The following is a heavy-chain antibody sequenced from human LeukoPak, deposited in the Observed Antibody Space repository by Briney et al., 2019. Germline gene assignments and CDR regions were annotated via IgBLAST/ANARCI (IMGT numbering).Heavy chain of an antibody. V-gene: IGHV4-34*01. J-gene: IGHJ4*02. CDR1: CGSFSGYY. D-gene: IGHD1-26*01. CDR2: INHSGST. Sequence: SETLSLTCAVYCGSFSGYYWSWIRQPPGKGLEWIGEINHSGSTNYNPSLKSRVTISVDTSKNQFSLKLSSVTAADTAVYYCARGPSIVGARGGLSYWGQGTLVTVSS. CDR3: ARGPSIVGARGGLSY.